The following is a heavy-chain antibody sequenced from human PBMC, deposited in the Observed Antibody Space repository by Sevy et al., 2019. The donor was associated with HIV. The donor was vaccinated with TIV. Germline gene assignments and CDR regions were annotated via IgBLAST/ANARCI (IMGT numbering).Heavy chain of an antibody. J-gene: IGHJ4*02. Sequence: ASVKVSCKASGGTFSSYAISWVRQAPGQGLEWMGGIIPIFGTANYAQKFQGRVTITVDESTSTAYMELSSLRSEDTAVYYCARVRLGYCSGGSCFLGYFDYWGQGTLVTVSS. D-gene: IGHD2-15*01. CDR1: GGTFSSYA. V-gene: IGHV1-69*13. CDR3: ARVRLGYCSGGSCFLGYFDY. CDR2: IIPIFGTA.